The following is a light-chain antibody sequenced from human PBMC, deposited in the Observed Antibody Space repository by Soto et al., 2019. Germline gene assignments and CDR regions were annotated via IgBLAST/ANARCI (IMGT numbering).Light chain of an antibody. V-gene: IGKV1-6*01. CDR1: QGIRND. CDR2: AAS. Sequence: AIQMTQSPSSLSASVGDSVTISCRASQGIRNDLSWYQQKPGKAPKLLIYAASSLQSGVPSRFSGSGSRTDFTLTISSLQSEDFATYYCLQDYDYPWTFGQGTKVEIK. CDR3: LQDYDYPWT. J-gene: IGKJ1*01.